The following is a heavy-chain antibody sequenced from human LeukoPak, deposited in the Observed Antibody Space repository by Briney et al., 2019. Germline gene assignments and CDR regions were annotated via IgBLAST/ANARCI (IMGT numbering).Heavy chain of an antibody. J-gene: IGHJ4*02. Sequence: GASVKVSCKASGYTFTSYYMHWVRQATGQGLEWMGWMNPNSGNTGYAQKFQGRVTMTRNTSISTAYMELSSLRSEDTAVYYCARPGGRAAGSDYWGQGTLVTVSS. D-gene: IGHD6-13*01. CDR3: ARPGGRAAGSDY. V-gene: IGHV1-8*02. CDR2: MNPNSGNT. CDR1: GYTFTSYY.